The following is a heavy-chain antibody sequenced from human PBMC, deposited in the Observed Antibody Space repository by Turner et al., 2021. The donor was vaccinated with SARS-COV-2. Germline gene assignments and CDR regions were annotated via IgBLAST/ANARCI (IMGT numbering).Heavy chain of an antibody. CDR2: IHSGGST. D-gene: IGHD3-16*01. Sequence: QVQLQESGPGLVKPSQTLSLNCTVSSGPISSGSGNYYWNWVRQPAGKGLEWIGRIHSGGSTNYNPSLRSRVTISVDTVKSQSSLEARSVTAANTAVYYCARAYSHAGLDCLDPWGQGTQVTVSS. CDR3: ARAYSHAGLDCLDP. CDR1: SGPISSGSGNYY. V-gene: IGHV4-61*02. J-gene: IGHJ5*02.